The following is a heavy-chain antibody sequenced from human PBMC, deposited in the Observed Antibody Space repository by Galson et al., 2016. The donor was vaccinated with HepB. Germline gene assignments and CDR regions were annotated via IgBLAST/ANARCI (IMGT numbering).Heavy chain of an antibody. CDR3: ARWYEDGLDI. J-gene: IGHJ3*02. Sequence: SLRLSCAVTGFSVSSHYMTWVRQAPGKGLEWVSVLYYDGPTYYADAVRGRFAISRYNSKNTVYLQMNSLRGDDTAVYYYARWYEDGLDIWGQGTMLTLSS. D-gene: IGHD4-23*01. CDR1: GFSVSSHY. CDR2: LYYDGPT. V-gene: IGHV3-53*01.